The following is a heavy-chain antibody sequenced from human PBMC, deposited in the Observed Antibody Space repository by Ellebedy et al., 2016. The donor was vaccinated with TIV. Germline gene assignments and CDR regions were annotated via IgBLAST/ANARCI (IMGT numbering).Heavy chain of an antibody. V-gene: IGHV3-66*01. J-gene: IGHJ4*02. CDR2: IYSGGST. CDR1: GFTVSSNY. Sequence: GVSLKISCAASGFTVSSNYMSWVRQAPGKGLEWVSVIYSGGSTYYADSVKGRFTISRDNSKNTLYLQMNSLRAEDTAVYYCAKWERIHIYFDYWGQGILVTVSS. D-gene: IGHD1-26*01. CDR3: AKWERIHIYFDY.